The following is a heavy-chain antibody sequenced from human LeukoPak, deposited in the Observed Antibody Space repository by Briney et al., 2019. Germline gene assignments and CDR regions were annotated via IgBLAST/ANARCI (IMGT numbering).Heavy chain of an antibody. CDR2: INAGNGNT. CDR3: ARDLRNSYSSSWLFDP. J-gene: IGHJ5*02. D-gene: IGHD6-13*01. V-gene: IGHV1-3*01. Sequence: ASVKVSCKASGYTFTSYAMHWVRQAPGQRLEWMGWINAGNGNTKYSQKFQGRVTITRVTSASTAYMELSSLRSEDTAVYYCARDLRNSYSSSWLFDPWGQGTLVTVSS. CDR1: GYTFTSYA.